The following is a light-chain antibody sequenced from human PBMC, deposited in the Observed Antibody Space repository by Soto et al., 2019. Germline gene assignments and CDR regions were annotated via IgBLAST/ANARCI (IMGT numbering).Light chain of an antibody. CDR3: QQRSNWPST. CDR2: DAS. V-gene: IGKV3-11*01. Sequence: EIVLTQSPATLSSSPGERATLSCRASQSVSSYLAWYQQKPGRAPRLLIYDASNRATGIPARFSGSGSGTDFTLTISSLEPEDFAVYYCQQRSNWPSTFGGGTKVEIK. CDR1: QSVSSY. J-gene: IGKJ4*01.